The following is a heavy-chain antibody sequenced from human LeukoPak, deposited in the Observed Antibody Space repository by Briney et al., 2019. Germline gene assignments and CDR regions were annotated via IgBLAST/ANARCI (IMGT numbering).Heavy chain of an antibody. J-gene: IGHJ4*02. D-gene: IGHD2-2*01. CDR1: RFTFSIYG. Sequence: PGGSLRLSCAASRFTFSIYGMHWVRQAPDMGLEWVAFIHHDGSDIYYADSVKGRFTISRDNSKNTLYLEMNSLRTEDTAIYYCAKVCRTNCYRSDFWGQETLVTVST. CDR3: AKVCRTNCYRSDF. CDR2: IHHDGSDI. V-gene: IGHV3-30*02.